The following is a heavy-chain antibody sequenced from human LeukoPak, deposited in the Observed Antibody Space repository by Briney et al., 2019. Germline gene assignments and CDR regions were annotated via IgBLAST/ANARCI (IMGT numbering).Heavy chain of an antibody. CDR3: ASSDYYDSSGYYDDAFDI. D-gene: IGHD3-22*01. CDR2: IYYSGST. CDR1: GGSISSYY. J-gene: IGHJ3*02. V-gene: IGHV4-59*01. Sequence: PSETLSLTCTVSGGSISSYYWSWIRQPPGKGLEWIGYIYYSGSTNYNPSLKSRVTISVDTSKNQFSLKLSSVTAAGTAVYYCASSDYYDSSGYYDDAFDIWGQGTMVTVSS.